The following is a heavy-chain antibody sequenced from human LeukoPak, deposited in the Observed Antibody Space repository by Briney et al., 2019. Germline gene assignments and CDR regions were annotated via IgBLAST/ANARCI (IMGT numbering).Heavy chain of an antibody. V-gene: IGHV4-39*02. CDR3: AREDHNWNYLTP. J-gene: IGHJ5*02. D-gene: IGHD1-7*01. CDR2: IYYSGST. Sequence: SETLSLTCTVSGGSISSSSYYWGWIRQPPGKGLEWIGSIYYSGSTYYNPSLKSRVTISVDTSKNQFSLKLSSVTAADTAVYYCAREDHNWNYLTPWGQGTLVTVSS. CDR1: GGSISSSSYY.